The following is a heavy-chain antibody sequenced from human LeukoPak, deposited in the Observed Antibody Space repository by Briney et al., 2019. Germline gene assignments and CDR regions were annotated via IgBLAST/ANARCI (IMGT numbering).Heavy chain of an antibody. V-gene: IGHV3-23*01. CDR3: AKGAQDFGDSTTDY. J-gene: IGHJ4*02. CDR1: GFTFSNYA. D-gene: IGHD4-17*01. Sequence: GSLRLSCAASGFTFSNYAMSWFRQAPGKGLEWVSVVSGSGGRTYYADSVKGRFTISRDNSKNTLFLQMNSLRVEDTAVYYCAKGAQDFGDSTTDYWGQGTLVTVSS. CDR2: VSGSGGRT.